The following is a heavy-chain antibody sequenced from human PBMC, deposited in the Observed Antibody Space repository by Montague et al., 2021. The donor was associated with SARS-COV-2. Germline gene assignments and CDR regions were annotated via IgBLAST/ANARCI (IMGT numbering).Heavy chain of an antibody. V-gene: IGHV3-23*01. CDR3: AKDSYYYGLGYGMDV. CDR1: GFTFSNSA. CDR2: SSGSDGGT. D-gene: IGHD3-10*01. Sequence: SRSLSCAASGFTFSNSAMNWVRQAPGKGLEWVSGSSGSDGGTHYADSVKGRFTISRDNSKNVLYLQVNSLRAEDTALYYCAKDSYYYGLGYGMDVWGQGTTVTVSS. J-gene: IGHJ6*02.